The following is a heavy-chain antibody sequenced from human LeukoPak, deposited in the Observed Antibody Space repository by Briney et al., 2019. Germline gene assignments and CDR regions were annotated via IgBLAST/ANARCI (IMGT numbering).Heavy chain of an antibody. J-gene: IGHJ4*02. CDR3: ATSITGTSFDY. CDR1: GGSISSYY. V-gene: IGHV4-4*09. CDR2: IYTSGST. Sequence: SETLSLTCTVSGGSISSYYWSWIRQPPGKGLEWIGYIYTSGSTNYNPSLKSRVTISVDTSKNQFSLKLSSVTAADTAVYYCATSITGTSFDYRGQGTLVTVSS. D-gene: IGHD1-7*01.